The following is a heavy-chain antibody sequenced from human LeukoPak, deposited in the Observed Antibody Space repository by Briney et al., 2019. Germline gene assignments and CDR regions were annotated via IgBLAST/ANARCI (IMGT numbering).Heavy chain of an antibody. D-gene: IGHD3-9*01. CDR1: GGSISSYY. V-gene: IGHV4-4*08. Sequence: PSETLSLTCTVSGGSISSYYWSWIRQPPGKGVEWIGYISHSGSTNYNPSLKSRVTISVDTSKNQSSLKLSSVTAADTAVYYCARGYYDVLTGHPKNFDYWGQGTLVTVSS. CDR2: ISHSGST. CDR3: ARGYYDVLTGHPKNFDY. J-gene: IGHJ4*02.